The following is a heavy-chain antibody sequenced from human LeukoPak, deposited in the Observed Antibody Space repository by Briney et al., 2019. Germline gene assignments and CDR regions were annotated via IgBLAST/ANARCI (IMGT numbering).Heavy chain of an antibody. CDR3: ARRRQGLAHDAFDI. D-gene: IGHD6-19*01. J-gene: IGHJ3*02. CDR1: GGTFSSYA. V-gene: IGHV1-69*06. CDR2: IIPIFGTA. Sequence: SVKVSCKASGGTFSSYAISWVRQAPGQGLEWMGGIIPIFGTANYAQKSQGRVTITADKSTSTAYMELSSLRSEDTAVYYCARRRQGLAHDAFDIWGQGTMVTVSS.